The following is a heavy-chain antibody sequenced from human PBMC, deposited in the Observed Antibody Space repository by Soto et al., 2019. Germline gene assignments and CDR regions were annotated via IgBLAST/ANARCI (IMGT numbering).Heavy chain of an antibody. V-gene: IGHV1-69*01. D-gene: IGHD3-22*01. J-gene: IGHJ5*02. CDR3: ARDRVHPYDKYNWFDP. Sequence: QVQLVQSGAEVKKPGSSVKVSCKASGGTFSSYAITWVRQAPGQGLEWMGGIIPIFATANYAQKFQGRVTITADESTSTAYMELSSLRSEDTAVYCCARDRVHPYDKYNWFDPWGEGTLVTVSS. CDR2: IIPIFATA. CDR1: GGTFSSYA.